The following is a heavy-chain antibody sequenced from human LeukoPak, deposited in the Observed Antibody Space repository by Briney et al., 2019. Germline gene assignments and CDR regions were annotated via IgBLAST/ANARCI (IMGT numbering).Heavy chain of an antibody. V-gene: IGHV3-33*01. CDR1: EFTFSSYG. J-gene: IGHJ4*02. Sequence: GGSLRLSCAASEFTFSSYGMHWVRQAPGKGLEWVAVIWYDGSNKYYADSVKGRFTISRDNSKNTLYLQMNSLRAEDTAVYYCARVDYGDYVANYWGQGTLVTVSS. CDR3: ARVDYGDYVANY. CDR2: IWYDGSNK. D-gene: IGHD4-17*01.